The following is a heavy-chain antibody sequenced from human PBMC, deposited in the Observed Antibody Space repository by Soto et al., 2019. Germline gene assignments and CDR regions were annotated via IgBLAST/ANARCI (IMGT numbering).Heavy chain of an antibody. D-gene: IGHD2-8*01. J-gene: IGHJ1*01. CDR2: ISGSGDKT. CDR1: GFTFKYYA. CDR3: ARESKWYGGQCVQD. Sequence: EVQLLQSGGGLAQPGTSLRLSCAASGFTFKYYAMTWVRQAPGKGLEWVSTISGSGDKTDYADSVKGRFRVSRDNSKDTLYLQMDSLRADDTALYYCARESKWYGGQCVQDWGQGTLVTVSS. V-gene: IGHV3-23*01.